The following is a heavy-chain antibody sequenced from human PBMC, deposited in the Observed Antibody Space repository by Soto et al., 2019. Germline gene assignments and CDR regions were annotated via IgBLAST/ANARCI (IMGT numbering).Heavy chain of an antibody. CDR1: GFTVSSYE. J-gene: IGHJ5*02. D-gene: IGHD6-6*01. Sequence: GGSLRLSCAASGFTVSSYEIHWVRQGTGKGLEWVSRINIGGDTFYSGSVKGRFTVSREEARNSAYLQMDSLTVGDTAVYYCVRGEMRTSSGHTWFDTWGQGVLVTAPQ. V-gene: IGHV3-13*01. CDR3: VRGEMRTSSGHTWFDT. CDR2: INIGGDT.